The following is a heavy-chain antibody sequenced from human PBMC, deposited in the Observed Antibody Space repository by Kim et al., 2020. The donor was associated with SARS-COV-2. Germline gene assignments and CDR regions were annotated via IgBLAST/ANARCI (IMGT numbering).Heavy chain of an antibody. V-gene: IGHV3-11*06. D-gene: IGHD3-10*01. CDR3: ARDLTMVRGVLYFGMDV. J-gene: IGHJ6*02. Sequence: VTGRFTASRDNAKNSLYLQMNSLRAEDTAVYYCARDLTMVRGVLYFGMDVWGQGTTVTVSS.